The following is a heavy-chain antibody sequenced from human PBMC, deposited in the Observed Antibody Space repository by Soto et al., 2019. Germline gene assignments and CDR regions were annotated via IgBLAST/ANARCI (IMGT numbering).Heavy chain of an antibody. CDR1: GGTFSSYT. J-gene: IGHJ4*02. V-gene: IGHV1-69*04. Sequence: GASVKVSCKASGGTFSSYTISWVRQAPGQGLEWMGRIIPILGIANYAQKFQGRVTITADKSTSTAYMELSSLRSDDTAVYYCARDVYYYGSGSYYKLPFDYWGQGTLVTVSS. CDR2: IIPILGIA. CDR3: ARDVYYYGSGSYYKLPFDY. D-gene: IGHD3-10*01.